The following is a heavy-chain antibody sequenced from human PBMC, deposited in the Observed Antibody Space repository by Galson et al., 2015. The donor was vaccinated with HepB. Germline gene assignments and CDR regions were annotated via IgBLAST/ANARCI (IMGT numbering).Heavy chain of an antibody. CDR1: GYTFTSYY. J-gene: IGHJ4*02. V-gene: IGHV1-46*04. Sequence: SVKVSCKASGYTFTSYYMHWVRQAPGQGLEWMGIINPSGGSTSYAQKLQGRVTMTRDASTSTVYMELSSLRSEDTAVYYCARVSYREGDFDYWGQGTLVTVSS. D-gene: IGHD3-16*02. CDR3: ARVSYREGDFDY. CDR2: INPSGGST.